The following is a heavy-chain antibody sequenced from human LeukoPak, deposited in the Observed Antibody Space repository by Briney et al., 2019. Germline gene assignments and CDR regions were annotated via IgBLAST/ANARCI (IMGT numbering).Heavy chain of an antibody. J-gene: IGHJ5*02. D-gene: IGHD6-13*01. V-gene: IGHV3-9*01. CDR1: GFTFDDYA. CDR3: AKDIEAAGTRLGWFDP. Sequence: PGWSLRLSCAASGFTFDDYAMHWVRQAPGKGLEWVSGISWNSGSIGYADSVKGRFTISRDNAKNSLYLQMNSLRAEDTALYYCAKDIEAAGTRLGWFDPWGQGTLVTVSS. CDR2: ISWNSGSI.